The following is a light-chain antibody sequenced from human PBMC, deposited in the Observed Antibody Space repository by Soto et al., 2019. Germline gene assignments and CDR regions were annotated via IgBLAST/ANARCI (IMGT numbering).Light chain of an antibody. J-gene: IGKJ1*01. CDR2: GAS. CDR3: QQYCSSPT. V-gene: IGKV3-20*01. Sequence: EIVLTQSPGTLSLSPGERATLSCRASQSVSSSYLAWYQQKPGQAPRLLIYGASSRATGIPDRFSGSGSGTDFPLTISRLEPEDFAVYYCQQYCSSPTFGQGTKVEIK. CDR1: QSVSSSY.